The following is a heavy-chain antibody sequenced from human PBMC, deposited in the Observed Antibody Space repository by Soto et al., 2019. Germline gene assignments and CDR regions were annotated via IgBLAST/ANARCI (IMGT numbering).Heavy chain of an antibody. J-gene: IGHJ5*02. Sequence: SETLSLTCTVSGDSISTYYWSWIRQPPGKGLEWIGYIYYTGTTNYNPSLKSRVTISVDTSKNQFSLKLSSVTTADTAVYYCKKLPWADYGGSFDPWGQGTLVTVSS. D-gene: IGHD4-17*01. CDR1: GDSISTYY. CDR2: IYYTGTT. V-gene: IGHV4-59*01. CDR3: KKLPWADYGGSFDP.